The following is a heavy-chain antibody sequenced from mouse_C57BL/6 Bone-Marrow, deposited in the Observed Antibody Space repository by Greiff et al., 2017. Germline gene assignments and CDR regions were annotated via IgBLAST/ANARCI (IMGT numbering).Heavy chain of an antibody. D-gene: IGHD2-4*01. CDR1: GYTFTSYW. J-gene: IGHJ2*01. Sequence: QVQLQQPGAELVKPGASVKMSCKASGYTFTSYWIPWVKQRPGQGLEWIGGIYPANSSTNYNEKFKGKATLTVDTSSSTAYMQLSSLTSEDSAVYYCARRKVYYDYYFDYWGQGTTLTVSS. V-gene: IGHV1-55*01. CDR2: IYPANSST. CDR3: ARRKVYYDYYFDY.